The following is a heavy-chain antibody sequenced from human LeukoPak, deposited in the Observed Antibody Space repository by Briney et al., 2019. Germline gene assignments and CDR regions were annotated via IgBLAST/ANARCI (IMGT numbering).Heavy chain of an antibody. V-gene: IGHV1-2*02. CDR3: ARDRGYCSSTSCYRGDAFDI. CDR1: GYTFTSYY. Sequence: ASVKVSCKASGYTFTSYYMHWVRQAPGQGLEWMGWINPNSGGTNYAQKFQGRVTMTRDTSISTAYMELSRLRSDDTAVYYCARDRGYCSSTSCYRGDAFDIWGQGTMVTVSS. D-gene: IGHD2-2*01. J-gene: IGHJ3*02. CDR2: INPNSGGT.